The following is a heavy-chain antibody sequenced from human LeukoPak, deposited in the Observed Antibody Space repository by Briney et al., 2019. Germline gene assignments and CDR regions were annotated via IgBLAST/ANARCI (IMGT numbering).Heavy chain of an antibody. Sequence: ASVKVSCKASGYTFTGYYMHWVRQAPGQGLEWMGRINPNSGGTNYAQKFQGRVTMTRGTSISTAYMELSRLRSDDTAVYYCAREFQGRGDSRPRNFDYWGQGTLVTVSS. V-gene: IGHV1-2*06. CDR2: INPNSGGT. CDR1: GYTFTGYY. CDR3: AREFQGRGDSRPRNFDY. J-gene: IGHJ4*02. D-gene: IGHD3-22*01.